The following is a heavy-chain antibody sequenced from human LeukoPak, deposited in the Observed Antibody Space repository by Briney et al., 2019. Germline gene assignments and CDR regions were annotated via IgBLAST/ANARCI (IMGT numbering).Heavy chain of an antibody. J-gene: IGHJ4*02. CDR2: IDWDDDK. CDR1: GFSLSTSGMC. V-gene: IGHV2-70*11. D-gene: IGHD3-22*01. Sequence: SGPALVKPTQTLTLTCTFSGFSLSTSGMCVSWIRQPPGKALEWHARIDWDDDKYYSTSLKTRLTISKDTSKNQVVLTMTNMDPVDTATYYCARILVDYYDSSGYYPDYWGQGTLVTVSS. CDR3: ARILVDYYDSSGYYPDY.